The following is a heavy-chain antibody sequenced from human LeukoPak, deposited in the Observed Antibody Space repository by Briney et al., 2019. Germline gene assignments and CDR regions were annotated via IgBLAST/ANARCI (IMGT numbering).Heavy chain of an antibody. J-gene: IGHJ3*02. Sequence: PSETLSLTCTVSGGSIRSDYWSWIRQSPGKGLEWIGDIYNTGSSNHNPSLESRVTMSVDTSKNQISLKLSSVSAADSAVYYCARGEGWVGFPIWGRGTMVTVSS. V-gene: IGHV4-59*01. CDR1: GGSIRSDY. D-gene: IGHD6-19*01. CDR2: IYNTGSS. CDR3: ARGEGWVGFPI.